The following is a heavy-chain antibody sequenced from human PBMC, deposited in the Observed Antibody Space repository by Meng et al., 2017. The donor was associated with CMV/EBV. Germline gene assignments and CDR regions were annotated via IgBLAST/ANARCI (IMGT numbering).Heavy chain of an antibody. CDR3: AREGVPPPGGAFDI. CDR2: ISYDGSNK. J-gene: IGHJ3*02. V-gene: IGHV3-30-3*01. CDR1: GFTFSSYA. Sequence: ASGFTFSSYAMHWVRQAPGKGLEWVAVISYDGSNKYYADSVKGRFTISRDNSKNTLYLQINSLRAEDTAVYYCAREGVPPPGGAFDIWGQGTMVTVSS. D-gene: IGHD2-15*01.